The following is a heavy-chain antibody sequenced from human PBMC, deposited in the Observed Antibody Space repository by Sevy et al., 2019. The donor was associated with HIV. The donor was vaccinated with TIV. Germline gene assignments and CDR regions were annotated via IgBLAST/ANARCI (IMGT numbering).Heavy chain of an antibody. Sequence: GGSLRLSCAASGFTFSDYYINWIRPAPGKGLEWVSYISSSGGTIYYADSVKGRFTISRDNAKNSLYLQMNSLRAEDTAVYSCAREDIADRHFDYWGQGTLVTVSS. CDR2: ISSSGGTI. J-gene: IGHJ4*02. V-gene: IGHV3-11*01. D-gene: IGHD6-6*01. CDR1: GFTFSDYY. CDR3: AREDIADRHFDY.